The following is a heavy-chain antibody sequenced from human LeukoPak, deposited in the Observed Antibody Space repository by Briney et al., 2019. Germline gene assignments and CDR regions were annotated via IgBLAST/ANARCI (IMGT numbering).Heavy chain of an antibody. J-gene: IGHJ3*02. Sequence: GGSLRLSCAASGVSVRGNYMSWVRQAPGKGLEWVSVLYRDGSAFYADSVKGRFSISRDNSKNTLYLQMDSLRAEDTAVYYCARDYYYDSSGYYTGDAFDIWGQGTMVTVSS. V-gene: IGHV3-66*01. CDR1: GVSVRGNY. CDR3: ARDYYYDSSGYYTGDAFDI. CDR2: LYRDGSA. D-gene: IGHD3-22*01.